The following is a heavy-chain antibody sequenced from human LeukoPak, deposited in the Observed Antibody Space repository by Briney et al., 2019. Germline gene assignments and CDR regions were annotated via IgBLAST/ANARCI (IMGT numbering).Heavy chain of an antibody. CDR3: AKGRGAARPHYYFDY. CDR1: GFTFSSYA. V-gene: IGHV3-23*01. Sequence: GGSLRLSCAASGFTFSSYAMSWVRQAPGKGLERVSAISGSGGSTYYADSVKGRFTISRDNSKSTLYLQMNSLRAEDTAVYYCAKGRGAARPHYYFDYWGQGTLVTVSS. CDR2: ISGSGGST. J-gene: IGHJ4*02. D-gene: IGHD6-6*01.